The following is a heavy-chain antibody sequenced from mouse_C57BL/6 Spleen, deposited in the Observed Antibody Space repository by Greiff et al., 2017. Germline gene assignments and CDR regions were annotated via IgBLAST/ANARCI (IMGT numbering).Heavy chain of an antibody. CDR2: IDPSDRYT. D-gene: IGHD2-4*01. V-gene: IGHV1-50*01. CDR1: GYTFTSYW. Sequence: VQLQQPGAELVKPGASVKLSCKASGYTFTSYWMQWVKQSPGQGLEWIGEIDPSDRYTNYNQKFKGKATLTVDTSSSTAYMQLSSLTSEDSAVYYCARPTMITTNWYFDVWGTGTTVTVSS. J-gene: IGHJ1*03. CDR3: ARPTMITTNWYFDV.